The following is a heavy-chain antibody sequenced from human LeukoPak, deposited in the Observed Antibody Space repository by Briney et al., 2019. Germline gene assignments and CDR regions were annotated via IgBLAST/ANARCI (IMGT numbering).Heavy chain of an antibody. J-gene: IGHJ4*02. CDR2: IYSGGST. Sequence: GGSLRLSCAASGFTVSSNYMSWVRQAPGKGLEWVSVIYSGGSTYYADSVKGRFTISRDNSKNTLYLQMNSLRAEDTAVYYCAKEFRRWSTFDYWGQGTLVTVSS. V-gene: IGHV3-53*01. D-gene: IGHD4-23*01. CDR1: GFTVSSNY. CDR3: AKEFRRWSTFDY.